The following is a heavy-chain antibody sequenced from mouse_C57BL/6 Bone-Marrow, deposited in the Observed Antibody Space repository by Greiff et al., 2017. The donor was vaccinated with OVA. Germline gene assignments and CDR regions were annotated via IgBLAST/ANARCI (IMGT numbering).Heavy chain of an antibody. CDR2: IWRGGST. CDR1: GFSLTSYG. J-gene: IGHJ4*01. CDR3: AKNNYGIPHYYAMDY. Sequence: VQGVESGPGLVQPSQSLSITCTVSGFSLTSYGVHWVRQSPGKGLEWLGVIWRGGSTDYNAAFMSRLSITKDNSKSQVFFKMNSLQADDTAIYYCAKNNYGIPHYYAMDYWGQGTSVTVSS. V-gene: IGHV2-5*01. D-gene: IGHD1-1*01.